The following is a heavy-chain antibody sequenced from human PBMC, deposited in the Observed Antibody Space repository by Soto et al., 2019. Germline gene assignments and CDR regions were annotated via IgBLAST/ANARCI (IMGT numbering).Heavy chain of an antibody. CDR3: AKTSGYDYVWGSSGLDP. J-gene: IGHJ5*02. CDR2: ISYDGSNK. D-gene: IGHD3-16*01. V-gene: IGHV3-30*18. CDR1: GFTFSSYG. Sequence: GDSLRLSYGASGFTFSSYGLHWVRQAPGKGLEWVVVISYDGSNKYYADSVKGRFTISRDNSKNTLYLQMNSLRAEDTAVYYCAKTSGYDYVWGSSGLDPWGQGT.